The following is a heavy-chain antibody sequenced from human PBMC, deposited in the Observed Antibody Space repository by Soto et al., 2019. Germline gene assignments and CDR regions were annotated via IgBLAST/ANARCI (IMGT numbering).Heavy chain of an antibody. CDR2: ISGSGDTT. Sequence: GGSLRLSCAASGFTFSNYAMNWVRQAPGKGLEWVSTISGSGDTTYYADSVKGRFTISRDNSKNSLYLQMNNLRAEDTVVFYCAKAEGALRYFDWPLGYWGQGTLVTVSS. CDR1: GFTFSNYA. J-gene: IGHJ4*02. D-gene: IGHD3-9*01. CDR3: AKAEGALRYFDWPLGY. V-gene: IGHV3-23*01.